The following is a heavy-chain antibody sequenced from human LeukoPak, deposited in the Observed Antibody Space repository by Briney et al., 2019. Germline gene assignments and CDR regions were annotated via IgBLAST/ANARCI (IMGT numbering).Heavy chain of an antibody. CDR3: ARSGYSFVDY. J-gene: IGHJ4*02. D-gene: IGHD5-18*01. CDR2: IYHSGST. V-gene: IGHV4-38-2*01. CDR1: GYSISSGYY. Sequence: PSETLSLTCAVSGYSISSGYYWGWIRQPPGEGLEWIGSIYHSGSTYYNPSLKSRVTISVDTSKNQFSLKLSSVTAADTAVYYCARSGYSFVDYWGQGTLVTVSS.